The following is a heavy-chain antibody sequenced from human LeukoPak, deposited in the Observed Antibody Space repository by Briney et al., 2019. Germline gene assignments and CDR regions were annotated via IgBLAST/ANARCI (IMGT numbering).Heavy chain of an antibody. Sequence: ETLSLTCTVSGGSISSYYWSWIRQPPGKGLEWVSVISGSGGSTYSADSVKGRFTISRDNSKNTLYLQMNSLRAEDTAVYYCAKGDFYESSGSFDYWGQGTLVTVSS. D-gene: IGHD3-22*01. J-gene: IGHJ4*02. CDR3: AKGDFYESSGSFDY. V-gene: IGHV3-23*01. CDR2: ISGSGGST. CDR1: GGSISSYY.